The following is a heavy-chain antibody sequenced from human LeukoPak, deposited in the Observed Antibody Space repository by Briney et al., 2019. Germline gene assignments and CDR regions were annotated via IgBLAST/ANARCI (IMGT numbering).Heavy chain of an antibody. D-gene: IGHD4-23*01. CDR1: GYTVTSNY. V-gene: IGHV3-66*01. J-gene: IGHJ4*02. CDR2: IYSGGST. Sequence: GGSLRLSCAASGYTVTSNYMSWVRQAPGQGLEWVSVIYSGGSTSYTEPVKGRFTISSGNSKNTAGFQMNSLRAEDTAVYYCARDGYGGNVNYWGQGTLVTVSS. CDR3: ARDGYGGNVNY.